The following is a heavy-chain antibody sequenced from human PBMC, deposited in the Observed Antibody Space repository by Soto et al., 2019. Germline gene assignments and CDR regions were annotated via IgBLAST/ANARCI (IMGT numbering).Heavy chain of an antibody. J-gene: IGHJ4*02. Sequence: GGSLRLSCAASGFTFSSYWMSWVRQAPGKGLEWVANIKQDGSEKYYVDSVKGRFAISRDNAKNSLYLQMNSLRAEDTAVYYCARAPIAVAGSFFDDWGQGTLVTVSS. D-gene: IGHD6-19*01. V-gene: IGHV3-7*04. CDR2: IKQDGSEK. CDR3: ARAPIAVAGSFFDD. CDR1: GFTFSSYW.